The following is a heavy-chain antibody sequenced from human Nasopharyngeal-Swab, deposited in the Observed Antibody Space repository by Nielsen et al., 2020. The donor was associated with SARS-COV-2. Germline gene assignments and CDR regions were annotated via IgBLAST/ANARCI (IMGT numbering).Heavy chain of an antibody. Sequence: GGSLRLSCAASGFDFSSYAMHWVRQTPGKGLEWMTFIWDDGGKKYYADSVKGRFTISRDNSKNTLYLQMNSLRVEDTAVYYCARERTYSSSSDFDVWGQGTLVTVSS. V-gene: IGHV3-33*01. J-gene: IGHJ4*02. D-gene: IGHD6-6*01. CDR1: GFDFSSYA. CDR2: IWDDGGKK. CDR3: ARERTYSSSSDFDV.